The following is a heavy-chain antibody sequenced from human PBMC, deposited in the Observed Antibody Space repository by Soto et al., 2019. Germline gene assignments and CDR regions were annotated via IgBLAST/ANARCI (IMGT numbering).Heavy chain of an antibody. Sequence: SETLSLTCTVSGGSISSGGYYWSWIRQHPGKGLEWIGYIYYSGSTYYNPSLKSRVTISVDTSKNQFSLKLSSVTAADTAVYYCARGGGYYDYVSYYFDYWGQGTLVTVSS. J-gene: IGHJ4*02. D-gene: IGHD3-16*01. CDR1: GGSISSGGYY. CDR3: ARGGGYYDYVSYYFDY. CDR2: IYYSGST. V-gene: IGHV4-31*03.